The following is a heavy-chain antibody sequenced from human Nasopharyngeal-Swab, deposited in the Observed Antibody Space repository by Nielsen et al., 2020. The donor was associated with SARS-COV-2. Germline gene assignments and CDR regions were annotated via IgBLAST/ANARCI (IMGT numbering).Heavy chain of an antibody. J-gene: IGHJ4*02. CDR2: IYSGGST. CDR1: GFTVSSNY. CDR3: ARQGARGGRFGVVLIAYYFDY. V-gene: IGHV3-53*01. Sequence: GESLKISCAASGFTVSSNYMSWVRQAPGKGLEWVSVIYSGGSTYYADSVKGRFTISRDNSKNTLYLQMNSLRAEDTAVYYCARQGARGGRFGVVLIAYYFDYWGQGTLVTVSS. D-gene: IGHD3-3*01.